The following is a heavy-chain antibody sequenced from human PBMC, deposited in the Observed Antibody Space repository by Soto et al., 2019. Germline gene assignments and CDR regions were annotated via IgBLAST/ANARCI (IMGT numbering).Heavy chain of an antibody. D-gene: IGHD1-26*01. Sequence: GESLKISCKGSGYSFTSYWIGWVRQAPGQGLEWMGWISAYNGNTNYAQKLQGRVTMTTDTSTSTAYMELRSLRSDDTAVYYCARGNGAEDAFDIWGQGTMVTVSS. CDR1: GYSFTSYW. V-gene: IGHV1-18*04. CDR3: ARGNGAEDAFDI. CDR2: ISAYNGNT. J-gene: IGHJ3*02.